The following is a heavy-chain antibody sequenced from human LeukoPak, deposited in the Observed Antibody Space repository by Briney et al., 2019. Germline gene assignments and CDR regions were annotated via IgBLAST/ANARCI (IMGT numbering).Heavy chain of an antibody. CDR2: ISTYTGNT. V-gene: IGHV1-18*01. CDR3: ARVIAVAGTPSFDH. D-gene: IGHD6-19*01. J-gene: IGHJ4*02. Sequence: ASVKVSCKASGYTFTSYGISWVRQAPGQGLEWMGWISTYTGNTNYAQKLQGRVTMPTDPSTSTAYMELRSLRSDDTAVYYCARVIAVAGTPSFDHWGQGTLVTVSS. CDR1: GYTFTSYG.